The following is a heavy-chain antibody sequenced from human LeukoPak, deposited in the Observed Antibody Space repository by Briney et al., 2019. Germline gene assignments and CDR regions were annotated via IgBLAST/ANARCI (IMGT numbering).Heavy chain of an antibody. J-gene: IGHJ4*02. V-gene: IGHV3-74*01. CDR3: ARDGFLGPVTAYLDY. Sequence: PGGSLRLSCAASGSTFRSYAMHWVRQAPGKGLVWVSRVKSDGSSTTYADSVKGRFTISRDNARNTLYLQMKGLRAEDTAVYYCARDGFLGPVTAYLDYWGQGTPVTVSS. CDR1: GSTFRSYA. CDR2: VKSDGSST. D-gene: IGHD2-21*02.